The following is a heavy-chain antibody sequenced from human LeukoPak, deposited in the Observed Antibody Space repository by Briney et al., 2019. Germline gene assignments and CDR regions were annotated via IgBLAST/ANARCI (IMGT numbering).Heavy chain of an antibody. CDR1: GFTFSSYA. CDR3: AREPYDISGYGMDV. CDR2: IAYDGTNI. Sequence: GGSLRLSCAASGFTFSSYAMHWVRQAPGKGLEWVATIAYDGTNIFYADSVRGRFTISRDNSKSALFLEMNSLRGEDTAVYYCAREPYDISGYGMDVWGQGTMVTVSS. J-gene: IGHJ6*02. V-gene: IGHV3-30-3*01. D-gene: IGHD3-22*01.